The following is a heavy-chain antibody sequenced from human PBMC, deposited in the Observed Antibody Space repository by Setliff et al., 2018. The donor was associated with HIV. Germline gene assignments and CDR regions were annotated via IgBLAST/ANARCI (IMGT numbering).Heavy chain of an antibody. CDR1: GYTFNDYN. D-gene: IGHD6-19*01. Sequence: ASVKVSCKASGYTFNDYNIQWIRQAPGQGLEWMGWVNTRSGNTNYAQKFKGRVTMTMNTSITTAYMELSSLRSDDTALFYCVRDRVAGNIDYWGQGTLVTVSS. J-gene: IGHJ4*02. CDR3: VRDRVAGNIDY. V-gene: IGHV1-2*02. CDR2: VNTRSGNT.